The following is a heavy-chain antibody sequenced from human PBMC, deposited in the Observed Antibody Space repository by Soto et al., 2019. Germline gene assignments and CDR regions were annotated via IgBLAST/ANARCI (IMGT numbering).Heavy chain of an antibody. D-gene: IGHD3-16*01. CDR3: ARSKATFGKNWFDP. V-gene: IGHV3-74*01. Sequence: PGGSLRLSCAASGFTISSYWMHWVRQAPGEGLVWVSRINSDESSTDYADSVKGRFTISRDNAKNTLYLQMNSLRAEDTALYYCARSKATFGKNWFDPWGQGTLVTVSS. CDR2: INSDESST. J-gene: IGHJ5*02. CDR1: GFTISSYW.